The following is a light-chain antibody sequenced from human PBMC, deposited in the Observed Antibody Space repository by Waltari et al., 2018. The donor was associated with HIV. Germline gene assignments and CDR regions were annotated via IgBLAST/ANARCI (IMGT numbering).Light chain of an antibody. V-gene: IGLV2-18*02. J-gene: IGLJ1*01. CDR2: DVN. CDR1: NSDIGTYDR. CDR3: SSYTTPTARV. Sequence: QSALTQPLAVSGSPGQSVTISCTGTNSDIGTYDRVCWYHQTPGTAPKLLIYDVNSPPSGVAARFSGSQAVNTASLTSSGLQAEDGGCYSCSSYTTPTARVFGTGTKVTVL.